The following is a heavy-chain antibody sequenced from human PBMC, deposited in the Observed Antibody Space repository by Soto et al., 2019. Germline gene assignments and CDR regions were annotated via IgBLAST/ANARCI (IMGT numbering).Heavy chain of an antibody. CDR1: GYTFTSCY. J-gene: IGHJ4*02. V-gene: IGHV1-46*01. CDR3: ARDTGNFFDY. Sequence: ASVKVSCKASGYTFTSCYMHWVRQAPGQGLGWMGFINPSGSSTTYAQRFQGRVTMTTDTSTSTAYMELRSLRSDDTAVYYCARDTGNFFDYWGQGTLVTVSS. CDR2: INPSGSST.